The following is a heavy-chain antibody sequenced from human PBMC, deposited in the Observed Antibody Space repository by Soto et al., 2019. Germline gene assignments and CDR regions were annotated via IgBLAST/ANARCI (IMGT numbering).Heavy chain of an antibody. J-gene: IGHJ6*02. CDR3: TTARFWSDYYRYYGMDV. CDR2: IKSKSDGGTT. Sequence: EVQLVESGGGLVKPGGSLRLSCAASGFIFSNAWMNWVRQAPGKGLEWVGRIKSKSDGGTTDYAAPVKGRFTISRDDSKNTLYLQMNSLKTEDTAVYYCTTARFWSDYYRYYGMDVWGQGSTVTVSS. D-gene: IGHD3-3*01. V-gene: IGHV3-15*07. CDR1: GFIFSNAW.